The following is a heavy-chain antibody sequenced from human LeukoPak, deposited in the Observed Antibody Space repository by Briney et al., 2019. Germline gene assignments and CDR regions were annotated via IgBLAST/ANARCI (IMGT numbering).Heavy chain of an antibody. V-gene: IGHV4-59*01. CDR1: GVSISSYY. CDR3: ARGGGYASPIVY. D-gene: IGHD5-12*01. CDR2: IYYSGST. Sequence: KPSETLSLTCTVSGVSISSYYWSWIRQSPGKGLEWIGYIYYSGSTKYNPSLKSRVTISVDTSRTQFSLRLSSVPAADTAVYYGARGGGYASPIVYWGQGALVTVSS. J-gene: IGHJ4*02.